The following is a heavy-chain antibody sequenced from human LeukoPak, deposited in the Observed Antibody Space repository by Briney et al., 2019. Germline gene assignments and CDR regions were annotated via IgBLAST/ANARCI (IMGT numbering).Heavy chain of an antibody. Sequence: SETLSLTCTVSGVSMSSSSYYWGWIRQPPGKGLEWIGSIYYSESTYQNPSLKSRVTISVDTSKNQFSLKLSSVTAADTAVYYCARIPTVTFFDYWGQGTLVTVSS. CDR2: IYYSEST. J-gene: IGHJ4*02. D-gene: IGHD4-17*01. CDR1: GVSMSSSSYY. CDR3: ARIPTVTFFDY. V-gene: IGHV4-39*07.